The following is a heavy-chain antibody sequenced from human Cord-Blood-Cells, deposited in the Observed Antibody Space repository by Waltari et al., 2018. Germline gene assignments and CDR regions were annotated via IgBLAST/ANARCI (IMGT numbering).Heavy chain of an antibody. J-gene: IGHJ1*01. V-gene: IGHV3-53*01. CDR1: GFPVSRHH. D-gene: IGHD2-21*01. Sequence: EVQLVESGGGLIQPGGPLRLSCAASGFPVSRHHLSWVRQAPGKGLEWVSVIYSGGSTYYADSVKGRFTISRDNSKNTLYLQMNSLRAEDTAVYYCARVFAIGAFQHWGQGTLVTVSS. CDR3: ARVFAIGAFQH. CDR2: IYSGGST.